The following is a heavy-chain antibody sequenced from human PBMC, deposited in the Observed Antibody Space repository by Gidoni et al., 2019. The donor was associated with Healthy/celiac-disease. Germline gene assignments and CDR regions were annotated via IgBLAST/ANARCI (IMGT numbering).Heavy chain of an antibody. V-gene: IGHV3-21*01. CDR2: ISSRSSYI. J-gene: IGHJ6*02. CDR1: GFTFSSSS. Sequence: EVQLVESGGGLFKPGGSLRLSCAASGFTFSSSSMNWVRQAPGKGLEWVSSISSRSSYIYYADSVKGRFTITRDNAKNSLYLQMNSLRAEDTAVYYCARDNDSLGALNYYYGMDVWGQGTTVTVSS. CDR3: ARDNDSLGALNYYYGMDV. D-gene: IGHD3-10*01.